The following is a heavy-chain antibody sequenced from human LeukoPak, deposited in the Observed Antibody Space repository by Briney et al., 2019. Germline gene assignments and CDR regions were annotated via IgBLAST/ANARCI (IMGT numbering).Heavy chain of an antibody. D-gene: IGHD3-22*01. J-gene: IGHJ1*01. CDR1: GFTFSSYS. CDR2: ISSSSSTI. CDR3: VGRRGYYPHEH. V-gene: IGHV3-48*04. Sequence: GGSLRLSCAASGFTFSSYSMNWVRQAPGKGLEWVSYISSSSSTIYYADSVKGRFTISRDNAKNSLYLQMNSLRAEDTAVYYCVGRRGYYPHEHWGQGTLVTVSS.